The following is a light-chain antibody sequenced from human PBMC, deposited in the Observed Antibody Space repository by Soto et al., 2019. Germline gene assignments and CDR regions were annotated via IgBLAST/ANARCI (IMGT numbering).Light chain of an antibody. Sequence: EVVLTQSPGTLSLSPGERATLSCRASQSVSNNYLAWYQQKPGQAPRLVIFGSSDRATGIPDRFSGSGSGTDFTLTISSLEPEDFAMYYCQQYGSSPPYTFGLGTKLEIK. J-gene: IGKJ2*01. CDR1: QSVSNNY. CDR2: GSS. CDR3: QQYGSSPPYT. V-gene: IGKV3-20*01.